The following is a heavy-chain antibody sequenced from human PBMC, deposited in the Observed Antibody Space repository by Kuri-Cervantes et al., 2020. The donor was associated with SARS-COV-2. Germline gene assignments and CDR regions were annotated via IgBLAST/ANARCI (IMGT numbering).Heavy chain of an antibody. CDR2: VYYTGST. Sequence: SQTLSLTCAASGFTFSSYWMSWVRQAPGKGLEWIGYVYYTGSTNYKPSLESRVTMSVDTSKNQFSLKLNSVTVADTAVYYCAREGPYGSGSYFDYWGQGTLVTVSS. CDR3: AREGPYGSGSYFDY. J-gene: IGHJ4*02. CDR1: GFTFSSYW. D-gene: IGHD3-10*01. V-gene: IGHV4-59*01.